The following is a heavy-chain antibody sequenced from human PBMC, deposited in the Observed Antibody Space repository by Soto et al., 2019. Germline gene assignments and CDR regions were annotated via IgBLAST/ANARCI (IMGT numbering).Heavy chain of an antibody. V-gene: IGHV3-30-3*01. J-gene: IGHJ4*02. CDR1: GFTFSSYA. CDR2: ISYDGSNK. D-gene: IGHD2-15*01. CDR3: AREVLGYCSGGSCYSEGSFDY. Sequence: QVQLVESGGGVVQPGRSLRLSCAASGFTFSSYAMHWVRQAPGKGLEWVAVISYDGSNKYYADSVKGRFTISRDNSKNPLYLQMNSLRDEEKAVYYCAREVLGYCSGGSCYSEGSFDYWGQGTLVTVSS.